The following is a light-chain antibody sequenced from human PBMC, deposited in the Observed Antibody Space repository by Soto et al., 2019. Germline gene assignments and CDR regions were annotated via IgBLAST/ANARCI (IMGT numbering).Light chain of an antibody. J-gene: IGLJ1*01. CDR1: SSYVGGYNY. CDR2: DVS. V-gene: IGLV2-14*01. CDR3: GSYTSSSTYV. Sequence: QSVLTQPASVSGSPGQSITISCTGTSSYVGGYNYVSWYQQHPGKAPKLMIYDVSNRPSGVSNRFSGSKSGNTASLTISGLQAEDEADYYCGSYTSSSTYVFGTGTKVTVL.